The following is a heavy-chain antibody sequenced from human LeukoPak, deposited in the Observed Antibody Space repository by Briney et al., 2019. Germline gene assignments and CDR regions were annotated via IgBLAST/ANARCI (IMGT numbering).Heavy chain of an antibody. V-gene: IGHV4-59*01. J-gene: IGHJ2*01. CDR1: GGSISSYY. Sequence: SETLSLTCTVSGGSISSYYWSWIRQPPGKGLEWIGYIYYSGSTNYNPSLKSRVTISVDTSKNQFSLKLSSVTAADTAVYYCARGESYDSSGYYYPWYFDLWGRGTLVTVSS. CDR2: IYYSGST. CDR3: ARGESYDSSGYYYPWYFDL. D-gene: IGHD3-22*01.